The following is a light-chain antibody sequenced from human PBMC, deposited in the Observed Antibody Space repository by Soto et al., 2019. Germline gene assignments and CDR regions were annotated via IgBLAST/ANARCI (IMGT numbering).Light chain of an antibody. CDR2: KAS. V-gene: IGKV1-5*03. CDR3: QHYNRYPLT. J-gene: IGKJ4*01. CDR1: QTISSW. Sequence: DIQMTQSPSTLSGSVGDRVTITCRASQTISSWLAWYQQKPGQAPMLLIYKASTIKSGIPSRFSGSGSVTESTLTISSLQPDDFATYYCQHYNRYPLTFGGGTKVDI.